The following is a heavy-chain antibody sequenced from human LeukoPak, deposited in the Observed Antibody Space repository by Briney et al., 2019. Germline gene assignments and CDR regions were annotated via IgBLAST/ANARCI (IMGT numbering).Heavy chain of an antibody. D-gene: IGHD1-26*01. CDR3: ARAGRSGSYTYYFDY. Sequence: SETLSLTCTVSGGSISTSYWSWIRQPPGKGLEWIGYIFYSGSTNYNPSLKSRVTISVDTSKNQFSLTLSSVTAADTAVYYCARAGRSGSYTYYFDYWGQGTLVTVSS. CDR2: IFYSGST. CDR1: GGSISTSY. J-gene: IGHJ4*02. V-gene: IGHV4-59*01.